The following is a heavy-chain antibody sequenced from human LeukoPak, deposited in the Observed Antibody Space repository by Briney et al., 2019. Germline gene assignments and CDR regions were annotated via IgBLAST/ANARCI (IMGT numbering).Heavy chain of an antibody. CDR1: GFTFTTYA. CDR2: ISGSGGST. D-gene: IGHD4-17*01. V-gene: IGHV3-23*01. J-gene: IGHJ4*02. Sequence: QPGGSLRLSCAASGFTFTTYAMRWVRQAPGKGLEWVSTISGSGGSTYFADSVKGRFTISRDNSKNTFYLQMNSLRAEDTAVYYCAREDYGQYYFDYWGQGTLVTVSS. CDR3: AREDYGQYYFDY.